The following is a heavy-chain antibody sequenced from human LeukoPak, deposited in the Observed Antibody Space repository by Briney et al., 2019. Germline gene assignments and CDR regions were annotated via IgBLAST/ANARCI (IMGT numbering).Heavy chain of an antibody. CDR1: GYGFSNYW. CDR2: IYPTDSTT. J-gene: IGHJ4*02. D-gene: IGHD6-19*01. V-gene: IGHV5-51*01. CDR3: ASGSGWYYFDY. Sequence: GESLKISCKASGYGFSNYWIGWVRQLPGKGLEWMGFIYPTDSTTRYSPSFQGQVTISADKSISTAYLQWSSLKASDTAMYYCASGSGWYYFDYWGQGTLVTVSS.